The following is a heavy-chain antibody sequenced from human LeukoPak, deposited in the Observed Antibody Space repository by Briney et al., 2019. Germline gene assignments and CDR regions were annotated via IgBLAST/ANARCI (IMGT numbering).Heavy chain of an antibody. CDR3: ASPYPHYGTYYYYGMDV. V-gene: IGHV3-74*01. J-gene: IGHJ6*02. Sequence: GGYLRLSCAASGFTFSSYWMHWVRQAPGKGLVWVSRINSDGSSTSYADSVKGRFTISRDNAKNTLYLQMNSLRAEDTAVYYCASPYPHYGTYYYYGMDVWGQGTTVTVSS. CDR1: GFTFSSYW. D-gene: IGHD4-17*01. CDR2: INSDGSST.